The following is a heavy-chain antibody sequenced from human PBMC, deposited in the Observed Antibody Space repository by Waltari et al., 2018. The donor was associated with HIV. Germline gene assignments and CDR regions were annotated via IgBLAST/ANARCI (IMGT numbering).Heavy chain of an antibody. CDR2: INPNSGGT. J-gene: IGHJ6*02. Sequence: QVQLVQSGAEVRKPGASVKVSCQASGYPFTGYYLHWVRQAPGQGLEWMGRINPNSGGTNYAQKFQARVTMTRDTSIGAAYMELSSLRPNDTAVYYCARVTTVTGDSYFYYGMDVWGQGTTVTVSS. CDR3: ARVTTVTGDSYFYYGMDV. CDR1: GYPFTGYY. V-gene: IGHV1-2*06. D-gene: IGHD4-17*01.